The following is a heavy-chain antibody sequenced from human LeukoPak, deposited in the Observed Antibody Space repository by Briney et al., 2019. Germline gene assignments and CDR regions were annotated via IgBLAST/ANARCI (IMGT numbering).Heavy chain of an antibody. Sequence: PGGSLRLSCAASGFTFSSYGMQWVRQAPGKGLEWVAFIRYNGSTKYYADSVKGRFTISRDNSKNTLYLQMNSLRPEDTAVYYCAKVVSSSWGYFDYWGQGTLVTVSS. D-gene: IGHD6-13*01. J-gene: IGHJ4*02. CDR3: AKVVSSSWGYFDY. V-gene: IGHV3-30*02. CDR1: GFTFSSYG. CDR2: IRYNGSTK.